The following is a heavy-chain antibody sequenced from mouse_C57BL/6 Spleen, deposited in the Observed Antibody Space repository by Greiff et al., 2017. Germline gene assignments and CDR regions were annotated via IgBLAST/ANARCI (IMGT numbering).Heavy chain of an antibody. CDR3: ARYEFAY. V-gene: IGHV1-76*01. CDR1: GYTFTDYY. D-gene: IGHD2-12*01. J-gene: IGHJ3*01. CDR2: IYPGSGNT. Sequence: VQLQQSGAELVRPGASVKLSCKASGYTFTDYYINWVKQRPGQGLEWIARIYPGSGNTYYNEKFKGKATLTAEKSSITAYMQLSSLTSEDSAVYFCARYEFAYWGQGTLVTVSA.